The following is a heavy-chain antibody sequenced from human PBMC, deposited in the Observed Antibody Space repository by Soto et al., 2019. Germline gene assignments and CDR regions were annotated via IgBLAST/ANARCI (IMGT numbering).Heavy chain of an antibody. Sequence: QEQLVESGGGVVQAGRSLRLSCAASGFTFNFFGIHWVRQAPGKGLEWVAVISYDGSEKYYADSVKGRFTMSRDNSKNMVYLEMSSLRPEDTSVYYGAKERRYSFDAFDIWGHGTMVTVSS. CDR3: AKERRYSFDAFDI. D-gene: IGHD5-12*01. V-gene: IGHV3-30*18. J-gene: IGHJ3*02. CDR1: GFTFNFFG. CDR2: ISYDGSEK.